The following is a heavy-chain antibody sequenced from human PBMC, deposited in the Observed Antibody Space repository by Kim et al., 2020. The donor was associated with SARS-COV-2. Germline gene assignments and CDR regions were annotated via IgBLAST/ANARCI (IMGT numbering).Heavy chain of an antibody. V-gene: IGHV2-5*02. J-gene: IGHJ6*02. CDR1: GFSLSTSGVG. Sequence: SGPTLVNPTQTLTLTCTFSGFSLSTSGVGVGWIRQPPGKALEWLALIYWDDDKRYSPSLKSRLTITKDTSKNQVVLTMTNMDPVDTATYYCAHSIAAAGTGEGYYYYYHGMDVWGQGTTVTVSS. CDR2: IYWDDDK. D-gene: IGHD6-13*01. CDR3: AHSIAAAGTGEGYYYYYHGMDV.